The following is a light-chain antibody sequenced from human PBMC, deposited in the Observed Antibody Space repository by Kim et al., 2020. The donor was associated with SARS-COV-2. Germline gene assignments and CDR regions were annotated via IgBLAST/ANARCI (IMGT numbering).Light chain of an antibody. CDR1: KLGDKY. Sequence: SYELTQPPSVSVSPGQTASITCSGDKLGDKYAYWYQQKRCQSPVVVIYQDNKRPSGIPERFSGSNSGNTATLTISGTQAMDEADYYCQAWDSRSYVLFAGGTQLTVL. V-gene: IGLV3-1*01. CDR3: QAWDSRSYVL. CDR2: QDN. J-gene: IGLJ2*01.